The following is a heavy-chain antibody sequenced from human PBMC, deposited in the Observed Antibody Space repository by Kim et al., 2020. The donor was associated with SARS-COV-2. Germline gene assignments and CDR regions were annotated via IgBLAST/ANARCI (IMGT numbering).Heavy chain of an antibody. Sequence: NFNPSPKRRVPISVDTSKNQLSLKLSSVTAANTAVYYCARVTSGSYDAFDIWGQGTMVTVSS. CDR3: ARVTSGSYDAFDI. J-gene: IGHJ3*02. D-gene: IGHD1-26*01. V-gene: IGHV4-59*01.